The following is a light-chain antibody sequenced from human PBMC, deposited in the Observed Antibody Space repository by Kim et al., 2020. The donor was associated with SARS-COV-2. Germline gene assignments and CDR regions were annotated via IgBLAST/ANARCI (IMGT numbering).Light chain of an antibody. CDR2: EDN. Sequence: GETVTISCPRSSGSIASNYVQWYQQRPGSAPTTVIYEDNQSPSGVPDRFSGSLDSSSNSASLTISGPKTEDEADYYCQSYDSSTWVFGGGTQLTVL. CDR3: QSYDSSTWV. V-gene: IGLV6-57*03. CDR1: SGSIASNY. J-gene: IGLJ3*02.